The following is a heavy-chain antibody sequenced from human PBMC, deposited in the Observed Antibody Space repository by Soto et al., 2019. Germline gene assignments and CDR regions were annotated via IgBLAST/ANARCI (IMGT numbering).Heavy chain of an antibody. J-gene: IGHJ6*02. CDR2: IIPIFGTA. CDR3: ARAPTKHIVVVTAPYYYYYIMDF. CDR1: GGTFNSNA. Sequence: ASVKVSCKASGGTFNSNAITWVRQAPGQGLEWMGGIIPIFGTANYAQKFQGRVTITADESTTTAYMELSSLRSEDTAVYYCARAPTKHIVVVTAPYYYYYIMDFWGQGSTVIVSS. V-gene: IGHV1-69*13. D-gene: IGHD2-21*02.